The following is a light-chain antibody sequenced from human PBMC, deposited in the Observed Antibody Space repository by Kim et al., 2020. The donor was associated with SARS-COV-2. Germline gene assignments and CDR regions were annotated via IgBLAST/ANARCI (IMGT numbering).Light chain of an antibody. V-gene: IGKV1-5*03. CDR1: QSIVVW. CDR3: QQYSNYPLT. Sequence: ASVGHRVNITCRSSQSIVVWLAWYQQKPGKAPKLVIYKASSLESGVPSRFSGSGSGTEFTLTISSLHPDDLGTYFCQQYSNYPLTFGGGTKVEIK. CDR2: KAS. J-gene: IGKJ4*01.